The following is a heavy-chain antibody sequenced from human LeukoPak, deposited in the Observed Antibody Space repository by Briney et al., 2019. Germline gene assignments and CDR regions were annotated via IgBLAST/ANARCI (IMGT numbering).Heavy chain of an antibody. CDR2: ISGSGYSI. Sequence: GGSLRLSCAASGFTFSSYEMNWVRQAPGKGLEWVSYISGSGYSIYYADSVKGRFTISRDNSKNTLYLQMNSLRAEDTAVYYCAHVKVTFGGVIGYFDYWGQGTLVTVSS. CDR1: GFTFSSYE. V-gene: IGHV3-48*03. CDR3: AHVKVTFGGVIGYFDY. D-gene: IGHD3-16*02. J-gene: IGHJ4*02.